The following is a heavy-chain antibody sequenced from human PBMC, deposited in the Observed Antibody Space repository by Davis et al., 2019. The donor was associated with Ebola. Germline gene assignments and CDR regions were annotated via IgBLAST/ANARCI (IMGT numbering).Heavy chain of an antibody. Sequence: GESLKISCAASGFTFSSYAMHWVRQAPGKGLEWVAVISYDGSNKYYADSVKGRFTISRDNSKNTLYLQMSSLRAEDTAVYYCARVGPYYYEIRGWGQGTLVTVSS. D-gene: IGHD3-22*01. CDR3: ARVGPYYYEIRG. CDR2: ISYDGSNK. J-gene: IGHJ4*02. V-gene: IGHV3-30-3*01. CDR1: GFTFSSYA.